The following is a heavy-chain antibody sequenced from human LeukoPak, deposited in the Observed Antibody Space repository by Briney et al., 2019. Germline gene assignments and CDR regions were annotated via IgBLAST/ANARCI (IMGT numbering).Heavy chain of an antibody. Sequence: GGSLRLSCAASGFTFSSFAMNWVAQAPGKGREGGSVISGTGDSTYYANSVKGRFSISSNNSQNPVFLQMNSLRTEDTAVYYCAKNLYIRRGYYSDYWGPGTQVTVSS. V-gene: IGHV3-23*01. CDR3: AKNLYIRRGYYSDY. J-gene: IGHJ4*02. CDR1: GFTFSSFA. D-gene: IGHD3-16*02. CDR2: ISGTGDST.